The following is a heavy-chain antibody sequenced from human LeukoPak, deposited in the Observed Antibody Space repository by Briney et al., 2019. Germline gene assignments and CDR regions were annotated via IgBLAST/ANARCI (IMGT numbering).Heavy chain of an antibody. CDR2: INHSGST. CDR1: GGSFSGYY. Sequence: SETLSLTCAVYGGSFSGYYWSWIRQPPGKGLEWIGEINHSGSTNYNPSLKSRVTISVDTSKNQFSLKLSSVTAADTAVYYCAILCSGGSCYRGVITSAPYFDYWGQGTLVTVSS. CDR3: AILCSGGSCYRGVITSAPYFDY. D-gene: IGHD2-15*01. J-gene: IGHJ4*02. V-gene: IGHV4-34*01.